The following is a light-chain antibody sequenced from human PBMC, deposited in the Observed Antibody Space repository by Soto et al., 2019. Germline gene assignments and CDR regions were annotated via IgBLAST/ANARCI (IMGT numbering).Light chain of an antibody. Sequence: EVVLTQSPATLSLTPGERATLSCRASQSVSSYLAWYQQKPGQAPRLLIYDASNRATGIPARFSGSGSGTDFTLTISSLEPEDFAVYYCQQRSNLPFTFGQGRRLEIK. CDR2: DAS. J-gene: IGKJ5*01. V-gene: IGKV3-11*01. CDR1: QSVSSY. CDR3: QQRSNLPFT.